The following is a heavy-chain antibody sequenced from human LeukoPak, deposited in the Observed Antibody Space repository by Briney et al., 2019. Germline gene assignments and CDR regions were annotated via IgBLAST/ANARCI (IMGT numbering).Heavy chain of an antibody. J-gene: IGHJ4*02. CDR1: GGSFSGYY. D-gene: IGHD3-3*01. CDR3: ARRAIFGVVHYDY. Sequence: PSKTLSLTCAVYGGSFSGYYWSWIRQPPGKGLEWIGEINHSGSTNYNPSLKSRVTISVDTSKNQFSLKLSSVTAADTAVYYCARRAIFGVVHYDYWGQGTLVTVSS. CDR2: INHSGST. V-gene: IGHV4-34*01.